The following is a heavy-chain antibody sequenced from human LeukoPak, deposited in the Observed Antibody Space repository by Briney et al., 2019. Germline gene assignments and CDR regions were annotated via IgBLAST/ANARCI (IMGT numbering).Heavy chain of an antibody. CDR3: AAQYYYGSGSYYDAEYFQR. V-gene: IGHV4-59*01. J-gene: IGHJ1*01. CDR2: ISHSGST. CDR1: GTSISSYY. D-gene: IGHD3-10*01. Sequence: SETLSLTCTVSGTSISSYYWTWIRQSPGKGLEWIGYISHSGSTTYNPSLKSRVTISVDTSKNQFSLKLISVTAADTAVYYCAAQYYYGSGSYYDAEYFQRWGQGTLVTVSS.